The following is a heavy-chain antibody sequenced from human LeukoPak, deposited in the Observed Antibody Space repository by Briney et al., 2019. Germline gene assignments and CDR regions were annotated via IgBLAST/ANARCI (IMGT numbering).Heavy chain of an antibody. V-gene: IGHV4-39*07. Sequence: SETLSLTCTVSGGSLSSSSYYWGWLRQPPGKGLEWIGNIYYSGSIYYNPSLESRVTMSLHTSKNQFSLKLSSVTAADTAVCYCARDENGYVWGSFRAWGQGTLVTVS. CDR1: GGSLSSSSYY. D-gene: IGHD3-16*02. J-gene: IGHJ5*02. CDR3: ARDENGYVWGSFRA. CDR2: IYYSGSI.